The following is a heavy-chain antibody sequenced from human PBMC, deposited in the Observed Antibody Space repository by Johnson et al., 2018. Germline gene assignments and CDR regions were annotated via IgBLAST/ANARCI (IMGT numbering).Heavy chain of an antibody. Sequence: VQLVESGGGVVRPGGSLRLSCAASGFMFDDYGMSWVRQAPGKGLEWVANIKQDGSEKYYADSVKGRFTISRDISKNTLYLQMNSLGDEDTAVYYCAGAKVIFGVYYYYGMDVWGQGPTVTVSS. D-gene: IGHD3-10*01. CDR1: GFMFDDYG. J-gene: IGHJ6*02. V-gene: IGHV3-7*01. CDR3: AGAKVIFGVYYYYGMDV. CDR2: IKQDGSEK.